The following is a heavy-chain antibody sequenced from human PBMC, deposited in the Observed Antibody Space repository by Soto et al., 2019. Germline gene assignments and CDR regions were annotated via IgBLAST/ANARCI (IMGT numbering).Heavy chain of an antibody. Sequence: LRLSCAASGFTFSSYGMHWVRQAPGKGLEWVAVIWYDGSNKYYADSVKGRFTISRDNSKNTLYLQMNSLRAEDTAVYYCARGDYYDSSGLPGYWGQGTLVTVSS. D-gene: IGHD3-22*01. CDR1: GFTFSSYG. V-gene: IGHV3-33*01. CDR3: ARGDYYDSSGLPGY. J-gene: IGHJ4*02. CDR2: IWYDGSNK.